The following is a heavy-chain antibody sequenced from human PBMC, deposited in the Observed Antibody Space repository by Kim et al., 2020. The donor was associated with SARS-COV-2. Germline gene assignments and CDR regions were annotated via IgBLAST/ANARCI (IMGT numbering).Heavy chain of an antibody. CDR3: ATTARSDLLVSATFDY. CDR1: GFIFSNHW. J-gene: IGHJ4*02. V-gene: IGHV3-7*03. CDR2: IKQDESEK. Sequence: GGSLRLSCAASGFIFSNHWMSWVRQAPGKGLEWVANIKQDESEKHYLDSVKGRFTISRDNAKNSLYLQMNSLRAEDTAVYYCATTARSDLLVSATFDYWGQGTLVTVSS. D-gene: IGHD3-10*01.